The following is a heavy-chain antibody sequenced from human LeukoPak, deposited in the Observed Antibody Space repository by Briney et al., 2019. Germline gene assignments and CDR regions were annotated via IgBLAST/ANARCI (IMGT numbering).Heavy chain of an antibody. D-gene: IGHD3-9*01. CDR2: ISAYNGNT. CDR1: GYTFTSYG. V-gene: IGHV1-18*01. Sequence: GASVKVSCKASGYTFTSYGISWVRQAPGQGLEWMGWISAYNGNTNYAQKLQGRVTMTTDTSTSTAYMELRSLRSDDTAVYYCARDRDILTGYYPGELYWGQGTLVTVSS. CDR3: ARDRDILTGYYPGELY. J-gene: IGHJ4*02.